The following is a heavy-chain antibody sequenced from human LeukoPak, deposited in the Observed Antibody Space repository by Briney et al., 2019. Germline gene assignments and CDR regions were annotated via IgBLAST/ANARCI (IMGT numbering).Heavy chain of an antibody. Sequence: GGSLRLSCAVSGFTFSSYSMSWVRQAPGKGLEWVSSISSISSYIYYADSVKGRFTTSRANAKNSLYLQTDSPRAEDTAVYYCARVHSSTRYYFDYWGQGTLVTVSS. CDR3: ARVHSSTRYYFDY. J-gene: IGHJ4*02. CDR2: ISSISSYI. CDR1: GFTFSSYS. V-gene: IGHV3-21*01. D-gene: IGHD6-13*01.